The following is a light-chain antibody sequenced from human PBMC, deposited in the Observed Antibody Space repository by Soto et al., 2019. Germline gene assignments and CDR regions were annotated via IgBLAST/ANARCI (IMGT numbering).Light chain of an antibody. CDR2: GAS. CDR1: QSVSSN. V-gene: IGKV3-15*01. CDR3: QQYNNWSWT. Sequence: EIVLTQSPATLSVSPWERATLSCRASQSVSSNLAWYQQKPGQAPRLLIYGASTRATGIPARCSGSRSGTECTLTISSLQYEDFAIDYCQQYNNWSWTFGQGTKV. J-gene: IGKJ1*01.